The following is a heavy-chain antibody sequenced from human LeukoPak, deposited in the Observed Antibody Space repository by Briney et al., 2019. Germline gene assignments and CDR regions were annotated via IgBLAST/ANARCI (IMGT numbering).Heavy chain of an antibody. CDR3: ARQDRGENSGYYAFDI. CDR2: IYYSGRT. V-gene: IGHV4-59*08. Sequence: SETLSLTCTVYGGSISSYYWGWIRQPPGKGLGWIGYIYYSGRTNYNPSLKSRVTIAVDTSKNQFSLKLSSVTAADTAVYYCARQDRGENSGYYAFDIWGQGTMVTVSS. CDR1: GGSISSYY. J-gene: IGHJ3*02. D-gene: IGHD3-22*01.